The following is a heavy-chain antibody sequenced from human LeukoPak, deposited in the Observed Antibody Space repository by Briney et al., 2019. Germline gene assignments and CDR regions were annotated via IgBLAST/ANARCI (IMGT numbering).Heavy chain of an antibody. CDR3: ATGQVSGPSKIDY. Sequence: GASVKVSCKASGYTFTGYYMHWVRQAPGKGLEWMGGFDPEDGETIYAQKFQGRVTMTEDTSTDTAYMELSSLRSEDTAVYYCATGQVSGPSKIDYWGQGTLVTVSS. J-gene: IGHJ4*02. D-gene: IGHD3-10*01. CDR2: FDPEDGET. V-gene: IGHV1-24*01. CDR1: GYTFTGYY.